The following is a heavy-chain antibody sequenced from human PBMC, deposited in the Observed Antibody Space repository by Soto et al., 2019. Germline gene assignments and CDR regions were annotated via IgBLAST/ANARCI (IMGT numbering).Heavy chain of an antibody. CDR2: IIPIFDTT. D-gene: IGHD2-8*01. Sequence: ASVKVSCKASGGTFSSSTISWVRQAPGQGLEWMGVIIPIFDTTNYAQKFQGRLTITADDSTSTAYMELSSLRSEDTAMYFCARGGYCSDGVCYRAVDYWGQGTLVTVSS. CDR1: GGTFSSST. J-gene: IGHJ4*02. CDR3: ARGGYCSDGVCYRAVDY. V-gene: IGHV1-69*13.